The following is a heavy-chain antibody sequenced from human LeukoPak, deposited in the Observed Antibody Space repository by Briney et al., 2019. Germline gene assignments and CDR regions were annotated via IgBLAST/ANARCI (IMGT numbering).Heavy chain of an antibody. V-gene: IGHV3-48*01. CDR2: ISSGSSNI. CDR3: AQLARGVEVAGDYLT. J-gene: IGHJ4*02. Sequence: GGSLRLSCAASGFTFSSYSMNWVRQAPGKGLEWVSYISSGSSNIYYADSVKGRFTISRDNAKNSLYLQMNSLRAEDTAVYYCAQLARGVEVAGDYLTWGQGTLVTVSS. D-gene: IGHD6-19*01. CDR1: GFTFSSYS.